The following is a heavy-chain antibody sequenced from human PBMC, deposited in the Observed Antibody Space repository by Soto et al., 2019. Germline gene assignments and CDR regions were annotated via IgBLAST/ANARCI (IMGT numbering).Heavy chain of an antibody. D-gene: IGHD6-19*01. J-gene: IGHJ4*02. Sequence: QVQLVESGGALVRPGGSLRLSCNVSGFTFGNYYMSWIRQAPGKGLESISYISSRGGTIYYADSVKGRFTISRDNAKNSLFLQMDSLRAEDTAVYYCAGVTAGGWFVNGRDYFDHWGQGTLVTVSS. V-gene: IGHV3-11*01. CDR3: AGVTAGGWFVNGRDYFDH. CDR1: GFTFGNYY. CDR2: ISSRGGTI.